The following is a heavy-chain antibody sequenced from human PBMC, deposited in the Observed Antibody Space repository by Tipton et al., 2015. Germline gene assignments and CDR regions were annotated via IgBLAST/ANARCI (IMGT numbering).Heavy chain of an antibody. Sequence: TLSLTCSVSSDSISKYYWSWIRQPPGKELEWIGYIQYGGNTHYNPSLMSRVTISVDTSKNQFSLTLNSVTAADTAFYYCARKPVVRGAYYYFDYWGQGTLVTVSS. D-gene: IGHD3-10*01. V-gene: IGHV4-59*08. CDR2: IQYGGNT. J-gene: IGHJ4*02. CDR3: ARKPVVRGAYYYFDY. CDR1: SDSISKYY.